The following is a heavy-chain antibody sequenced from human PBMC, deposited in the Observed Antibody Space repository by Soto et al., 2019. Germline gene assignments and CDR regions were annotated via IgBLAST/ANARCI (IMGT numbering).Heavy chain of an antibody. CDR3: TSPGGMDYEADAFDI. V-gene: IGHV3-73*02. CDR2: IRSKANSYAT. CDR1: GFTFSGSA. Sequence: EVQLVESGGGLVRPGGSLKLSCAASGFTFSGSAMHWVRQASGKGREGFGRIRSKANSYATAYAASVKGRFTISRDDSKNTAYLQMNSLKTEDTAVYYCTSPGGMDYEADAFDIWGQGTMVTVSS. J-gene: IGHJ3*02. D-gene: IGHD4-17*01.